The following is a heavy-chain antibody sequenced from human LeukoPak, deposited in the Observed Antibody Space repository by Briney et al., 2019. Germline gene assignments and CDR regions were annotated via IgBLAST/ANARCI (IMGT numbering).Heavy chain of an antibody. V-gene: IGHV1-46*01. Sequence: GASVRVSCKASEYTFTSYDINWVRQATGQGLEWMGIINPSGGSTSYAQKFQGRVTMTRDASTSTVYMELSSLRSEDTAVYYCARSFYYYDSSGYLFYWGQGTLVTVSS. CDR1: EYTFTSYD. J-gene: IGHJ4*02. CDR2: INPSGGST. D-gene: IGHD3-22*01. CDR3: ARSFYYYDSSGYLFY.